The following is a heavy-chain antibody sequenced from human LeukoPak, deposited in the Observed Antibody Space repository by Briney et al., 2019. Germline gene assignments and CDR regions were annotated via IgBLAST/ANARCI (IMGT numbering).Heavy chain of an antibody. CDR1: GVSISSSSYY. CDR3: ARRSGYYSGAFDI. Sequence: SETLSLTCTVSGVSISSSSYYWGWIRQPPGKGLEWIGSIYYSGFTYYKPSLKSRVTISVDTSKNQFSLKLSSVTAADTAVYYCARRSGYYSGAFDIWGQGTMVTVSS. D-gene: IGHD3-22*01. CDR2: IYYSGFT. J-gene: IGHJ3*02. V-gene: IGHV4-39*01.